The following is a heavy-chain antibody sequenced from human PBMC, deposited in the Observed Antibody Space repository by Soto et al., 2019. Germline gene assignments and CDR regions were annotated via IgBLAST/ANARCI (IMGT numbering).Heavy chain of an antibody. V-gene: IGHV3-21*01. CDR3: ARQAAWVLPGRRGGMDV. CDR2: ISSSSSYI. Sequence: PGGSLRLSCAASGFTFSSYSMNWVRQAPGKGLEWVSSISSSSSYIYYADSVKGRFTISRDNAKNSLYLQMNSLRAEDTAVYYCARQAAWVLPGRRGGMDVWGQGTTVTVSS. J-gene: IGHJ6*02. D-gene: IGHD2-2*01. CDR1: GFTFSSYS.